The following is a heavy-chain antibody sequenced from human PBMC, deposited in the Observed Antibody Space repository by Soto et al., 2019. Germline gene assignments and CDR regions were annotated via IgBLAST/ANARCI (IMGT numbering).Heavy chain of an antibody. J-gene: IGHJ6*02. V-gene: IGHV1-18*04. CDR1: GYTFTSYG. D-gene: IGHD1-26*01. CDR3: AREPALSGSYYYYYYGMDV. CDR2: ISAYNGNA. Sequence: ASVKVSCKASGYTFTSYGISWVRQAPGQGLEWMGWISAYNGNANYAQKLQGRGTMTTDTSTSTAYMELRSLRSDDTAVYYCAREPALSGSYYYYYYGMDVWGQGTTGTVSS.